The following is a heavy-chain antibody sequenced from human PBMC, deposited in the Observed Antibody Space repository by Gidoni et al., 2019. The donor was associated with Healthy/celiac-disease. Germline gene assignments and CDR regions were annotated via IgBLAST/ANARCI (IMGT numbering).Heavy chain of an antibody. CDR1: GGSFSGYY. CDR2: INHSGST. D-gene: IGHD5-18*01. CDR3: ARGWSRYGPFDP. V-gene: IGHV4-34*01. J-gene: IGHJ5*02. Sequence: QVQLQQWGAGLLKPSETLSLTCAVDGGSFSGYYWSWIRQPPGKGREWIGEINHSGSTNYNPYLKSRVTISVDTSKNQFYLKLSSVTSADTAVYYCARGWSRYGPFDPWGQGTLVTVSS.